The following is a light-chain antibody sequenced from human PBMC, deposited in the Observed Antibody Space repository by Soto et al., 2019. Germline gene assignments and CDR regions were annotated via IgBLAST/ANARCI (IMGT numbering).Light chain of an antibody. Sequence: XILLTQSPCTLSWSPGERSTLSCRSYQSVSSSYLAWYQKKPGQATRLLIYCASSRATGIPDRFSFRGSGKDFTLTISTLEPEDLAVYYCHQYGSSPWTFGQGTKVAIK. J-gene: IGKJ1*01. V-gene: IGKV3-20*01. CDR3: HQYGSSPWT. CDR1: QSVSSSY. CDR2: CAS.